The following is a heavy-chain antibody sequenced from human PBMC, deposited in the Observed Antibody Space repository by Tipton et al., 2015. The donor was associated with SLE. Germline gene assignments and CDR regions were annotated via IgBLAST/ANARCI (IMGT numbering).Heavy chain of an antibody. CDR3: LREPSSDWGFDS. D-gene: IGHD7-27*01. CDR1: GGSFSAYY. V-gene: IGHV4-59*12. J-gene: IGHJ4*02. CDR2: IYYSGST. Sequence: TLSLTCAVYGGSFSAYYWGWIRQTPGKGLEWIGYIYYSGSTNYNPSLKSRVTISVDTSKNQFSLRLSSVTAADTALYYCLREPSSDWGFDSWGQGTLVTVSS.